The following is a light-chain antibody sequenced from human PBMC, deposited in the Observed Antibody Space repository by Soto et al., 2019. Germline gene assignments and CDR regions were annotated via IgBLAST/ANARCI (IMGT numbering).Light chain of an antibody. Sequence: QSALTQPPSASGSPGQSVTSSCTGTSSDVGDYDYVSWYQHHPGKAPKLMIYEVSKRPSGVPARFSGSKYGNTASLTVSGLQAEDEADYYCSSYAGSNDYVFGTGTKLTVL. CDR2: EVS. CDR1: SSDVGDYDY. V-gene: IGLV2-8*01. CDR3: SSYAGSNDYV. J-gene: IGLJ1*01.